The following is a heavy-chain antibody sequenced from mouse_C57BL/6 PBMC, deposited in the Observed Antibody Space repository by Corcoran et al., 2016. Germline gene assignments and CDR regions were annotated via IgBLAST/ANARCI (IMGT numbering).Heavy chain of an antibody. V-gene: IGHV9-3*01. J-gene: IGHJ2*01. D-gene: IGHD1-1*01. Sequence: QIQLVQSGPELKKPGETVKISCKASGYTFTTYGMSWVKQAPGKGLKWMGWINTYSGVPTYADDFKGRFAFSFETSVSPAYLQINNLKNEDTATYFCATTVVATDYFDYWGQGTTLTVSS. CDR1: GYTFTTYG. CDR3: ATTVVATDYFDY. CDR2: INTYSGVP.